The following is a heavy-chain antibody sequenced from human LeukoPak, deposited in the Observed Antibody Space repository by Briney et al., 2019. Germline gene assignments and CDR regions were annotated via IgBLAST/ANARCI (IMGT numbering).Heavy chain of an antibody. CDR1: GGSFSGYY. J-gene: IGHJ4*02. Sequence: SETLSLTCAVYGGSFSGYYWSWIRQPPGKGLEWIGEINHSGSTNYNPSLKSRVTISLDTSKNQFSLKLSSVTAADTAVYYCARHMGRIAVSDNFDYWGQGTLVTVSS. D-gene: IGHD6-19*01. CDR3: ARHMGRIAVSDNFDY. V-gene: IGHV4-34*01. CDR2: INHSGST.